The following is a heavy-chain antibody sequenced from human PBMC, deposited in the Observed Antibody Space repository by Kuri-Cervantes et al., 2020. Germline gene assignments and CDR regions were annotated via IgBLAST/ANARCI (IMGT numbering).Heavy chain of an antibody. V-gene: IGHV1-8*02. Sequence: ASVKVSCKASGYTFTSYYMHWVRQATGQGLEWMGWMNPNSGNTGYAQKFQGRVTMTRNTSISTAYMELSSLRSEDTAVYYCARASEWWIQWGDYWGQGTLVTVSS. D-gene: IGHD5-12*01. CDR3: ARASEWWIQWGDY. CDR2: MNPNSGNT. CDR1: GYTFTSYY. J-gene: IGHJ4*02.